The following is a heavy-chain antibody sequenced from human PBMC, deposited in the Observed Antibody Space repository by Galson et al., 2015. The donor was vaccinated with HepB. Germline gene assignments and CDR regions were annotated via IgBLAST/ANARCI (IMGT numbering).Heavy chain of an antibody. CDR3: ARMYGGTVAGTKAIDAFDI. J-gene: IGHJ3*02. CDR1: GFSLTTSGMS. V-gene: IGHV2-70*01. Sequence: PALVKPTQTLTLTCTFSGFSLTTSGMSVSWIRQPPGKALEWLALIDYDDDKFYNISLRTRLTVSKDTSRNQVVLTMTNMDPVDTATYYCARMYGGTVAGTKAIDAFDIWGRGTMVTVSS. CDR2: IDYDDDK. D-gene: IGHD6-19*01.